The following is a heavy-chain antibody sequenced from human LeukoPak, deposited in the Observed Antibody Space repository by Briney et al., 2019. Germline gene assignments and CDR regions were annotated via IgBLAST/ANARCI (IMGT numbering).Heavy chain of an antibody. J-gene: IGHJ5*02. CDR2: INHSGST. CDR3: ARGGSSSWYAKNSSGWPRKHNWFDP. V-gene: IGHV4-34*01. Sequence: SETLSLTCAVYGGSFSGYYWSWIRQPPGKGLEWIGEINHSGSTNYNPSHKSRVSISVDTSKNQFSLKLSSVTAADTAVYYCARGGSSSWYAKNSSGWPRKHNWFDPWGQGTLVTVSS. D-gene: IGHD6-13*01. CDR1: GGSFSGYY.